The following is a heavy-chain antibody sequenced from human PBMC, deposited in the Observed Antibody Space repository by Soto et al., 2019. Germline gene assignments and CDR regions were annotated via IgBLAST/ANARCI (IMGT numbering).Heavy chain of an antibody. V-gene: IGHV3-30-3*01. CDR3: ARPLWRNDYNWGYFDL. CDR1: GFTFSSYA. Sequence: QVQLVESGGGVVQPGRSLRLSCAASGFTFSSYAMHWVRQAPGKGLEWVAVISYDGSNKYYADSVKGRFTISRDNSKNTLYLQMESLRAEGTAVYYCARPLWRNDYNWGYFDLWGGGTLVTVSS. J-gene: IGHJ2*01. D-gene: IGHD4-4*01. CDR2: ISYDGSNK.